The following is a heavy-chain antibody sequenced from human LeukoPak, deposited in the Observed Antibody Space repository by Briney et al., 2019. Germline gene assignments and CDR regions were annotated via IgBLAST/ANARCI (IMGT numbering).Heavy chain of an antibody. CDR1: EFTFSNYW. Sequence: PGGSLRLSCEASEFTFSNYWMHWVRQAPGKGLVWVSRINPDGSTINYADSVKGRFTISRDNAKNTLYLQMNSLRAEDTAVYYCATAGNYRFDYWGQGTLVTVSS. CDR3: ATAGNYRFDY. J-gene: IGHJ4*02. D-gene: IGHD1-7*01. V-gene: IGHV3-74*01. CDR2: INPDGSTI.